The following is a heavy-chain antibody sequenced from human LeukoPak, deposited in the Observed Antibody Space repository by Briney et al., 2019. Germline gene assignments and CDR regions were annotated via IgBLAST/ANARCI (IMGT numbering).Heavy chain of an antibody. CDR1: GYTLTEIS. CDR2: FTHEDDET. Sequence: ASVKVSCKVAGYTLTEISMHGVRQPPRQGLEWMGGFTHEDDETIYARSFQGRLTVTEDTSTDTAYMELSSMRSEDTAMYYCATEIVGYGDVHYFDSWGQGTLVTVSS. V-gene: IGHV1-24*01. J-gene: IGHJ4*02. D-gene: IGHD4-17*01. CDR3: ATEIVGYGDVHYFDS.